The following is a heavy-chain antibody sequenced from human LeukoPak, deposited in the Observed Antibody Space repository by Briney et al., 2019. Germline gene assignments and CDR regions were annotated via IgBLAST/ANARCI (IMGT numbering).Heavy chain of an antibody. CDR3: AKCSTIFGVVNDAFDI. V-gene: IGHV3-23*01. D-gene: IGHD3-3*01. Sequence: GGSLRLSCAASGFTVSSSYMSWVRQAPGKGLEWVSAISGSGGSTYYADSVKGRFTISRDNSKNTLYLQMNSLRAEDTAVYYCAKCSTIFGVVNDAFDIWGQGTMVTVSS. CDR2: ISGSGGST. J-gene: IGHJ3*02. CDR1: GFTVSSSY.